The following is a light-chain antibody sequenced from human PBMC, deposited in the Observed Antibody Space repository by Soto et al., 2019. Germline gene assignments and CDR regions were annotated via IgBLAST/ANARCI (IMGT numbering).Light chain of an antibody. CDR3: SSCSSTSTTL. J-gene: IGLJ2*01. Sequence: QSVLTQPASVSGSPGQSITISCTRTSSDIGSYNFVSWYQQYPGKAPKLIIFDVSNRPSGISNRFFGSKSGNTASLIISGLQAEDEADYYCSSCSSTSTTLFGGGTKLTVL. CDR2: DVS. CDR1: SSDIGSYNF. V-gene: IGLV2-14*01.